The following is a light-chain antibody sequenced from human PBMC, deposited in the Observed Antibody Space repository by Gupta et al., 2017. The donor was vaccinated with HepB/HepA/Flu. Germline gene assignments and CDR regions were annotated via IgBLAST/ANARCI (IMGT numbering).Light chain of an antibody. CDR2: DDS. J-gene: IGLJ2*01. CDR1: NIGSKS. V-gene: IGLV3-21*03. CDR3: QVWDSVSDHVV. Sequence: SYVLTQPPSVSVAPGKTARITWGGNNIGSKSVHWYQQKPGQAPVMVVYDDSDRPSGIPERFSGSNSGNTATLTISRVEAGDEADYYCQVWDSVSDHVVFGGGTKLTVL.